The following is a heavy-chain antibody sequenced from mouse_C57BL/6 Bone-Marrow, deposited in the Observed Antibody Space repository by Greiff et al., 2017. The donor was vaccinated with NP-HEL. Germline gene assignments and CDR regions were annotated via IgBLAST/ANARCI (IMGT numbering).Heavy chain of an antibody. CDR1: GFTFRDYG. CDR2: ISSGSSTI. V-gene: IGHV5-17*01. J-gene: IGHJ4*01. Sequence: EVMLVESGGGLVKPGGSLKLSCAASGFTFRDYGMHWVRQAPEKGLEWVAYISSGSSTIYYADTVKGRFTISRDNAKNTLFLQMTSLRSEDTAMYYCARRWEGYYAMDDWGQGTSVTVSS. D-gene: IGHD1-1*02. CDR3: ARRWEGYYAMDD.